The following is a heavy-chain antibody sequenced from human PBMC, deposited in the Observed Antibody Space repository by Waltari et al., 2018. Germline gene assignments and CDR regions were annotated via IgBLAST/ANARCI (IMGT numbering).Heavy chain of an antibody. D-gene: IGHD6-13*01. Sequence: QVQLQESGPGLVKPSGTLSLTCAVSGGSISSSNWWSWVRQPPGKGLEWIGEIYHSGSNNYNPSLKSRVTISVDKSKNQFSLKLSSVTAADTAVDYCAKAPNSGYSSSWPKDWYFDLWGRGTLVTVSS. CDR1: GGSISSSNW. V-gene: IGHV4-4*02. CDR2: IYHSGSN. CDR3: AKAPNSGYSSSWPKDWYFDL. J-gene: IGHJ2*01.